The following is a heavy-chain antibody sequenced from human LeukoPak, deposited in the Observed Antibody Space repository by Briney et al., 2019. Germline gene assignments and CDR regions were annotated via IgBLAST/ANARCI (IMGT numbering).Heavy chain of an antibody. D-gene: IGHD6-13*01. CDR1: GGTFSSYT. CDR3: ARDPTATYSSSWYPY. V-gene: IGHV1-69*04. J-gene: IGHJ4*02. Sequence: SLKVSCKASGGTFSSYTIRWVRQAPRQGLEWMGRIIPILGIANYAQKFQGRVTITAEKSTSTAYMELSSLRSEDTVVYYCARDPTATYSSSWYPYWGQGTLVTVSS. CDR2: IIPILGIA.